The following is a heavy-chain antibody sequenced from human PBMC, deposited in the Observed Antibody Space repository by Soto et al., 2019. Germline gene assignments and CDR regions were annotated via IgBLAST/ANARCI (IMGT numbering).Heavy chain of an antibody. J-gene: IGHJ4*02. CDR3: ARDLAGREKSIAAACLDY. V-gene: IGHV1-69*01. Sequence: QVQLVQSGAEVKKPGSSVKVSCKASGGTFSSYAISWVRQAPGQGLEWMGGIIPIFGTANYAQKFQGRVTITADESTSTAYMELSSLRSEDTAVYYCARDLAGREKSIAAACLDYWGQGTLVTVSS. D-gene: IGHD6-13*01. CDR2: IIPIFGTA. CDR1: GGTFSSYA.